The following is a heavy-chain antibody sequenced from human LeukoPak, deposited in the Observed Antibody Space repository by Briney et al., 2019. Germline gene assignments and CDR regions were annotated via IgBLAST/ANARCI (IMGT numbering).Heavy chain of an antibody. D-gene: IGHD5-18*01. Sequence: PGRSLRLSCAASGFTFSSYGMHWVRQAPGKGLEWVAVISYDGSNKYYAESVKGRFTISRDNSKNTLYLQMDSLRAEDTAVYYCAKDHGYSYGLYYYGMDVWGQGTTVTVSS. J-gene: IGHJ6*02. CDR2: ISYDGSNK. CDR1: GFTFSSYG. V-gene: IGHV3-30*18. CDR3: AKDHGYSYGLYYYGMDV.